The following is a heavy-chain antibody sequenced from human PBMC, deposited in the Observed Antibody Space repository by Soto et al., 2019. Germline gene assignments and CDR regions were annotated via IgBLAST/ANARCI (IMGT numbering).Heavy chain of an antibody. CDR2: IDPSDSYT. J-gene: IGHJ6*02. Sequence: PGESLKISCNGSGYSFTSYWISWVRQMPGKGLEWMGRIDPSDSYTNYSPSFQGHVTISADKSISTAYLQWSSLKASDTAMYYCARRSGYDFYYYGMDVWGQGTTVIVSS. CDR3: ARRSGYDFYYYGMDV. CDR1: GYSFTSYW. D-gene: IGHD5-12*01. V-gene: IGHV5-10-1*01.